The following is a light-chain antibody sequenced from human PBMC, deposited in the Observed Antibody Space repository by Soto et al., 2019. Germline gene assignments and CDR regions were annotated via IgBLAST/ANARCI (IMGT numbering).Light chain of an antibody. CDR1: QSVRDRY. Sequence: EIVLTQSPGTLSLSPGERATLSCRASQSVRDRYLAWYQQKPGQAPSLLIYDTSTRATGVPDRFSGSGSGTGFALTISRVEPEDCAMYYFQQYGSSPGTSGQGTKVEI. CDR2: DTS. V-gene: IGKV3-20*01. J-gene: IGKJ1*01. CDR3: QQYGSSPGT.